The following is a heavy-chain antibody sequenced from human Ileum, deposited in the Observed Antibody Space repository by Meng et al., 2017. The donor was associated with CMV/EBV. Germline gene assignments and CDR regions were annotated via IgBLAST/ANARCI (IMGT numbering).Heavy chain of an antibody. D-gene: IGHD3-3*01. CDR3: ARDQGVVGYFDY. CDR2: IIPILGIA. V-gene: IGHV1-69*04. J-gene: IGHJ4*02. CDR1: GGTFSSYT. Sequence: SVKVSCKASGGTFSSYTINWVRQAPGQGLEWMGRIIPILGIANYAQKFQGRVTITADKSTSTAYMELSSLRSEDTAVYYCARDQGVVGYFDYWGQGTLVTVSS.